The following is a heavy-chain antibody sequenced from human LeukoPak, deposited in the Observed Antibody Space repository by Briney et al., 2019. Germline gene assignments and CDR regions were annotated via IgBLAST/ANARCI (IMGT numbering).Heavy chain of an antibody. CDR1: GGSISSYY. CDR2: IYTSGST. V-gene: IGHV4-4*07. Sequence: SETLSLTCTVSGGSISSYYWSWIRQPAGKGLEWIGLIYTSGSTNYNPSLKSRVTMSVDTSKNQFSLKLSSVTAADTAVYYCARGTDYYYYDSSGEYYFDYWGQGTLVTVSS. CDR3: ARGTDYYYYDSSGEYYFDY. D-gene: IGHD3-22*01. J-gene: IGHJ4*02.